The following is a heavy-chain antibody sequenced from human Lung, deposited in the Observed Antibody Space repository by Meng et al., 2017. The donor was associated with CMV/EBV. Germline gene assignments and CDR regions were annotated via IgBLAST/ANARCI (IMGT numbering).Heavy chain of an antibody. V-gene: IGHV3-9*01. J-gene: IGHJ4*02. CDR1: GFTFDDYA. D-gene: IGHD3-10*01. CDR2: ISWNGVTT. Sequence: GGSXRLXCAAAGFTFDDYAMHWVRQVPGKGLEWVSGISWNGVTTGYAGSVKGRFTISRDNTKNSLYLQMNSLRPEDTAFYFCARDMTLRLPSGSGFDFWGQETLVTVSS. CDR3: ARDMTLRLPSGSGFDF.